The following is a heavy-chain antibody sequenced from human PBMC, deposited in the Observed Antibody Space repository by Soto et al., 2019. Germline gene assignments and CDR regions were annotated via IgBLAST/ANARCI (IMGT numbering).Heavy chain of an antibody. D-gene: IGHD4-4*01. CDR2: ISGSGDTI. J-gene: IGHJ6*02. Sequence: QVQLVESGGGLVYPGGSLRLSCEASGFTFSAHFMSWVRQAPGKGLEWISHISGSGDTIYYADSVRGRFTISRDNAKNSLYLQMNSLRAEDTAIYYCARDRQPSSYIGLDVWGQGTTVTVSS. CDR3: ARDRQPSSYIGLDV. CDR1: GFTFSAHF. V-gene: IGHV3-11*01.